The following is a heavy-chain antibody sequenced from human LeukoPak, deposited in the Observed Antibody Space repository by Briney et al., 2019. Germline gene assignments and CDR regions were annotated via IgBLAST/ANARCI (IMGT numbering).Heavy chain of an antibody. Sequence: SETLSLTCAVYGGSFSGYYWSWIRQPPGKGLEWIGEINHSGSTNYNPSLKSRVTISVDTSKNQFSLKLSSVTAADTAVYYCARLRGSGSYYPRGGNYYFDYWGQGTLVTVSS. CDR3: ARLRGSGSYYPRGGNYYFDY. CDR1: GGSFSGYY. V-gene: IGHV4-34*01. J-gene: IGHJ4*02. CDR2: INHSGST. D-gene: IGHD3-10*01.